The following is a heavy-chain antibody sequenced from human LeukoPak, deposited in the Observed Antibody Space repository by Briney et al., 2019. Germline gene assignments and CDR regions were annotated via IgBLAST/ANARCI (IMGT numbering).Heavy chain of an antibody. J-gene: IGHJ4*02. CDR3: GRAQGRWVPPAY. V-gene: IGHV4-34*01. Sequence: SETLSLTCAVYGGSFSGYYWSWIRQPPGKGLEWIGEMNHSGSTNYNPSLKSRVTISADTSKKQFSLKLSSVTAADTAVDFCGRAQGRWVPPAYWGQGTLVTAS. D-gene: IGHD1-26*01. CDR1: GGSFSGYY. CDR2: MNHSGST.